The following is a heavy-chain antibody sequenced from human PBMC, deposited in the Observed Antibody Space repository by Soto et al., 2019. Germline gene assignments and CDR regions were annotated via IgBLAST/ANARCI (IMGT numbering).Heavy chain of an antibody. V-gene: IGHV3-15*01. CDR1: GFTFSNAW. Sequence: EVQLVESGGGLEKPGGSLRLSCAGSGFTFSNAWMSWVRRAPGKGLEWVGRIKSDANGGAIDYAAPVKGRFTISRDDSKNTLFLQMNNLSAEDTAVYYCTTTKGRLEPPTNDFWGQGTPVIVSS. CDR2: IKSDANGGAI. J-gene: IGHJ4*02. CDR3: TTTKGRLEPPTNDF. D-gene: IGHD2-8*01.